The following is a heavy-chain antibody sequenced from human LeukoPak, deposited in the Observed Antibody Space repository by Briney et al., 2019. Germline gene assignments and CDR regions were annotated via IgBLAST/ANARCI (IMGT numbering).Heavy chain of an antibody. CDR1: GFSFSTYD. CDR2: IGTAGDP. CDR3: ARGGSGSYLDY. V-gene: IGHV3-13*05. D-gene: IGHD3-10*01. J-gene: IGHJ4*02. Sequence: GGSLRLSCAASGFSFSTYDMHWVRQPTGKGLEWVAGIGTAGDPYYSGSVKGRFTISREDARNSLDLQMDSLTAGDTAIYYCARGGSGSYLDYWGQGTLVTVSS.